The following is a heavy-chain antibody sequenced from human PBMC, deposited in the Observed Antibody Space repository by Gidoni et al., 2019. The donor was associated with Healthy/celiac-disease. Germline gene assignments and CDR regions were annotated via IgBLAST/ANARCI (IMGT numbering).Heavy chain of an antibody. Sequence: QVQLVQSGAEVKTPGSSGKVACKDSGGTFRSYAISWVRQAPGQGLEWMGGIIPIFGTANYAQKFQGRVTITADESTSTAYMELSSLGSEDTAVYYCARDGPYDYVWGYWGQGTLVTVSS. CDR1: GGTFRSYA. CDR2: IIPIFGTA. V-gene: IGHV1-69*01. J-gene: IGHJ4*02. D-gene: IGHD3-16*01. CDR3: ARDGPYDYVWGY.